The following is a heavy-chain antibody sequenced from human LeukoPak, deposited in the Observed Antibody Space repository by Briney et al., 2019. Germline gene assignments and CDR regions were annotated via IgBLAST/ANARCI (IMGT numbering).Heavy chain of an antibody. CDR2: IKSKTDGGTT. J-gene: IGHJ4*02. D-gene: IGHD2-2*02. CDR1: GFTFSNAW. CDR3: TTEVVVVPAAIYFDY. V-gene: IGHV3-15*01. Sequence: GGSLRLSCAASGFTFSNAWMSWVRQAPGKGLEWVGRIKSKTDGGTTDYAAPVKGRFTISRDDSKNMLYLQMNSLKTEDTAVYYCTTEVVVVPAAIYFDYWGQGTLVTVSS.